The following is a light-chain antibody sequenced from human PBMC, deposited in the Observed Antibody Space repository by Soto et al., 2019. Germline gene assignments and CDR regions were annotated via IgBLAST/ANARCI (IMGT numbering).Light chain of an antibody. J-gene: IGLJ1*01. Sequence: QSALTQPPPASGSPGQSVTISCTGTSNDVGGYNYVSWYQQHPGKAPKLMIYEVNKRPSGVPDRFSGSKSGNTASLTVSGLQAEDEADYYCSSFAVSNSFVFLTGTRSPS. CDR2: EVN. CDR1: SNDVGGYNY. CDR3: SSFAVSNSFV. V-gene: IGLV2-8*01.